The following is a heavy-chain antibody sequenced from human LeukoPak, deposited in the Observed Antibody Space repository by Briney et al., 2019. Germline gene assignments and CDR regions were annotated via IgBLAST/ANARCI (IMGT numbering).Heavy chain of an antibody. D-gene: IGHD6-13*01. Sequence: GGSLRLSCAASGLTLSSDWMSGVRQAPGKGLEWVANIKQDGSEKYFVDSVKGRFTISRDNAKNSLYLQMNSLRAEDTAVYYCAREAGTGDYWGQGTLVTVSS. J-gene: IGHJ4*02. V-gene: IGHV3-7*01. CDR1: GLTLSSDW. CDR2: IKQDGSEK. CDR3: AREAGTGDY.